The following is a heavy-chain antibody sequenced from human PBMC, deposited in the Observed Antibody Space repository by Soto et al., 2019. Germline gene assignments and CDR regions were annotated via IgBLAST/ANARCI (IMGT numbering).Heavy chain of an antibody. V-gene: IGHV4-34*01. CDR2: IDQSGST. D-gene: IGHD3-10*01. J-gene: IGHJ6*02. CDR3: ARSSGSYGMDV. Sequence: SETLSLTCAVYGGSFSGYYWNWLRQPPGEGLEWVGKIDQSGSTNYNPSHKSRVTMSVDTSKNQFSLKLSSVTAVDTAVYYCARSSGSYGMDVWGQGTTVTVSS. CDR1: GGSFSGYY.